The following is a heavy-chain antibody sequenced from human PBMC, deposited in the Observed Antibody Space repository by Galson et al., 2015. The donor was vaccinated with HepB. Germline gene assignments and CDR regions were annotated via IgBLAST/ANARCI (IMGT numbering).Heavy chain of an antibody. V-gene: IGHV3-21*01. J-gene: IGHJ4*02. CDR1: GFTFSSYS. CDR3: ATDYSSGWYYFDY. D-gene: IGHD6-19*01. CDR2: ISSSSSYI. Sequence: SLRLSCAASGFTFSSYSMNWVRQAPGKGLEWVSSISSSSSYIYYADSVKGRFTTSRDNAKNSLYLQMNSLRAEDTAVYYCATDYSSGWYYFDYWGQGTLVTVSS.